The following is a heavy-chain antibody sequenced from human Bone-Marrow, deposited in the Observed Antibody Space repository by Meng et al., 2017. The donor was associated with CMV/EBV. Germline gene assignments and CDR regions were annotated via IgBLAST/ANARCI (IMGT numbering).Heavy chain of an antibody. CDR2: ISSDGSSK. CDR3: ARPLVGASALGFDY. Sequence: GGSLRLSCAASGFTLSTYAMHWVRQAPGKGLEWVAIISSDGSSKYYADSVKGRFTISRDNSKNTLYLQMNSLRAEDTAVYYCARPLVGASALGFDYWGQGTLVTVSS. CDR1: GFTLSTYA. D-gene: IGHD1-26*01. V-gene: IGHV3-30-3*01. J-gene: IGHJ4*02.